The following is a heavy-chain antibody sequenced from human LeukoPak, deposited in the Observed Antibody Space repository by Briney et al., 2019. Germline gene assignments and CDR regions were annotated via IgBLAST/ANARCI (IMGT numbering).Heavy chain of an antibody. Sequence: SETLSLTCTVSGVSISSYYWSWIRQPPGKGLEWIGYIYYSGSTNYNPSLKTRATISVDTSKNQFSLKLSSVTAADTAVYYCEREAGARTLDYWGPGTLVTVSS. CDR1: GVSISSYY. CDR2: IYYSGST. V-gene: IGHV4-59*01. CDR3: EREAGARTLDY. J-gene: IGHJ4*02.